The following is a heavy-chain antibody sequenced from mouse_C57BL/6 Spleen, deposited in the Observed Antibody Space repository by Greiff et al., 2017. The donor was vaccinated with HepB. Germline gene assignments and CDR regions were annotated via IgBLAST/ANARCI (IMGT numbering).Heavy chain of an antibody. D-gene: IGHD1-1*01. CDR3: ARGTTVVATDYAMDY. CDR1: GYTFTSYW. CDR2: IDPSDSYT. J-gene: IGHJ4*01. V-gene: IGHV1-69*01. Sequence: VQLQQPGAELVMPGASVKLSCKASGYTFTSYWMHWVKQRPGQGLEWIGEIDPSDSYTNYNQKFKGKSTLTVDKSSSTAYVQLSSLTSEDSAVYYCARGTTVVATDYAMDYWGQGTSVTVSS.